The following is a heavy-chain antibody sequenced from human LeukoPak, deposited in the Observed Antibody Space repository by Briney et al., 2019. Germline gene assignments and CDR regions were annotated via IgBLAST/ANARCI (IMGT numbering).Heavy chain of an antibody. CDR1: GGSISSYY. CDR2: IYYSGST. Sequence: SETLSLTCTVSGGSISSYYWSWIRQPPGKGLEWTGYIYYSGSTNYNPSLKSRVTISVDTSKNQFSLKLSSVTAADTAVYYCARRPHSNYHFDYWGQGTLVTVSS. D-gene: IGHD4-11*01. CDR3: ARRPHSNYHFDY. J-gene: IGHJ4*02. V-gene: IGHV4-59*08.